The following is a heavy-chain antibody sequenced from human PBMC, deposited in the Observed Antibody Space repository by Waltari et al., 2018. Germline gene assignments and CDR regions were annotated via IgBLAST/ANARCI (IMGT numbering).Heavy chain of an antibody. D-gene: IGHD6-13*01. CDR1: GYSISSGYY. CDR2: IYHRGST. J-gene: IGHJ4*02. CDR3: ARQGAVGYSSS. Sequence: QVQLQESGPGLVKPSETLSLTCAVSGYSISSGYYWGWIRQPPGKGLEWIGSIYHRGSTYYNPSLKSRVTISVDTSKNQFSLKLSSVTAADTAVYYCARQGAVGYSSSWGQGTLVTVSS. V-gene: IGHV4-38-2*01.